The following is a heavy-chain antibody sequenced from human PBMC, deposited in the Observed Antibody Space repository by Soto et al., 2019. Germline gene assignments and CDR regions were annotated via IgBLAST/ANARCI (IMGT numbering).Heavy chain of an antibody. CDR1: GFTFSSYA. V-gene: IGHV3-30-3*01. D-gene: IGHD2-15*01. J-gene: IGHJ4*02. CDR3: ARDYTPGYFDY. CDR2: ISYDGSNK. Sequence: PGGSLRLSCAASGFTFSSYAMHWVRQAPGKGLEWVAVISYDGSNKYYADSVKGRFTISRDNSKNTLCLQMNSLRAEDTAVYYCARDYTPGYFDYWGQGTLVTVSS.